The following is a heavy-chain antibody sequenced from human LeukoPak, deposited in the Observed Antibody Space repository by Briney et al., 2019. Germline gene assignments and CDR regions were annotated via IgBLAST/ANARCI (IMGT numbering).Heavy chain of an antibody. CDR1: GYAFTNYH. Sequence: ASVKVSCKASGYAFTNYHINWVRQASGQGLEWMTWINPDTGDKGYARRFQDRVTITTDTSISTAYMELSSLSSEDTAVYFCARTTSMTASGYDYWGQGTLVTVSS. D-gene: IGHD2-21*02. V-gene: IGHV1-8*03. J-gene: IGHJ4*02. CDR3: ARTTSMTASGYDY. CDR2: INPDTGDK.